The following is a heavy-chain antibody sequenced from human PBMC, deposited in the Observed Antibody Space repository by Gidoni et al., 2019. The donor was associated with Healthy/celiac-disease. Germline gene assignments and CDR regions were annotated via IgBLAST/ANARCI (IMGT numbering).Heavy chain of an antibody. CDR2: INHSGST. CDR3: ARERYYYYYYYMDV. CDR1: GGSFSGYY. V-gene: IGHV4-34*01. Sequence: QVQLQQWGAGLLKPSETLSLTCAVYGGSFSGYYWSWIRQPPGKGLEWIGEINHSGSTNYNPSLKSRVTISVDTSKNQFSLKLSSVTAADTAVYYCARERYYYYYYYMDVWGKGTTVTVSS. D-gene: IGHD1-1*01. J-gene: IGHJ6*03.